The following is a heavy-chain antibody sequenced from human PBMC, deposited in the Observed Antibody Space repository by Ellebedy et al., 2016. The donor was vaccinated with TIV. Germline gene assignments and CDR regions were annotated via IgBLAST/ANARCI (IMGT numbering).Heavy chain of an antibody. Sequence: AASVKVSCKTSGYKFTGYDINWVRQAPGHGLEWVGWISVYNGNTNYAERFQDRVTMTKDTYTNTADMELRSLRSNDTAVYFCVRDWNRIGYYYWGQGTLVTVSS. CDR2: ISVYNGNT. CDR3: VRDWNRIGYYY. J-gene: IGHJ4*02. V-gene: IGHV1-18*01. CDR1: GYKFTGYD. D-gene: IGHD1/OR15-1a*01.